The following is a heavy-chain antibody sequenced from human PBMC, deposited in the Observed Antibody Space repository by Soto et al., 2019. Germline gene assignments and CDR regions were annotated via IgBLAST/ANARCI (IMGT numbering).Heavy chain of an antibody. J-gene: IGHJ3*01. D-gene: IGHD3-22*01. Sequence: XESLRLSCAASGFTFSDCAMNWVRQAQGKGLEWVSGISGSGVGTYYADAVKGRFTISRDNSKNTLYLQMNSLRAEDTALYYCAKDRGYYDSSGYYDAFDVWGQGTVVTVSS. V-gene: IGHV3-23*01. CDR1: GFTFSDCA. CDR3: AKDRGYYDSSGYYDAFDV. CDR2: ISGSGVGT.